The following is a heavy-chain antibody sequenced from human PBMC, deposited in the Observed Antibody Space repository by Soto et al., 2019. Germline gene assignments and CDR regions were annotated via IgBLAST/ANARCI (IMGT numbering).Heavy chain of an antibody. J-gene: IGHJ1*01. CDR1: GGSISSDDYY. D-gene: IGHD3-22*01. CDR3: ARDLDGLHDDTSGPYPRPG. CDR2: IHSSGSI. Sequence: SETLSLTCTVSGGSISSDDYYWSWIRQAPGRGLEWIGYIHSSGSIYYNPSLKSRATMSIDTARNQFSLKVSSVNVADTAVYYCARDLDGLHDDTSGPYPRPGWGQGTLVTVSS. V-gene: IGHV4-30-4*08.